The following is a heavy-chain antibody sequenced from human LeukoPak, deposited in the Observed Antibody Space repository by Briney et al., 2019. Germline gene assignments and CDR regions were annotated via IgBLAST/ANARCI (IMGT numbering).Heavy chain of an antibody. CDR3: ARQSLGGYYDSSGYYETDFDY. J-gene: IGHJ4*02. CDR1: GYTFTGYY. D-gene: IGHD3-22*01. V-gene: IGHV1-2*02. CDR2: INPNSGGT. Sequence: ASVKVSCKASGYTFTGYYMHWVRQAPGQGLGWMGWINPNSGGTNYAQKFQGRVTMTRDTSSSTAYMELSRLRSDDTAVYYCARQSLGGYYDSSGYYETDFDYWGQGTLVTVSS.